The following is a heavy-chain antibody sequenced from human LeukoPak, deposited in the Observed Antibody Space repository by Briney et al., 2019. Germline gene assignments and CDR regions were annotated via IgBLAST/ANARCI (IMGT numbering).Heavy chain of an antibody. D-gene: IGHD6-19*01. V-gene: IGHV3-33*01. CDR3: ARDLAGKFDP. CDR1: GFTFSSYG. CDR2: ILSDGSKE. Sequence: PGGSLRLSCAASGFTFSSYGMHWVRQAPGKGLEWVAVILSDGSKEFYTDSVKGRFTISRDNSKNTLYLQMNSLRAEDTAVYYCARDLAGKFDPWGQGTLVTVSS. J-gene: IGHJ5*02.